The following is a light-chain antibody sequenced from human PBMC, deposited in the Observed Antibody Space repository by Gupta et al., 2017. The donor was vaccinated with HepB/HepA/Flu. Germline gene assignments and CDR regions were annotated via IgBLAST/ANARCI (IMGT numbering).Light chain of an antibody. CDR2: DAR. V-gene: IGLV2-14*01. CDR3: SADTSSSTLV. J-gene: IGLJ3*02. Sequence: SALPQPASLSGSPGQSITISCTGTSSDVGTYNYVSWYQQHPGKAPNLMIYDARERPSGVANRFSGSKSGNTASLTISGLQAEDEADYYCSADTSSSTLVFGGGTKLTVL. CDR1: SSDVGTYNY.